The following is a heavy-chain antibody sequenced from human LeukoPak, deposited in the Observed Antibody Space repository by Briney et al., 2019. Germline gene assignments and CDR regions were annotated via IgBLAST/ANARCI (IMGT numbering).Heavy chain of an antibody. D-gene: IGHD3-10*01. CDR3: ARNPVRGVIIGGY. CDR2: INPNSGGT. Sequence: ASVKVSCKASGYTFTGYYMHWVRQVPGQGLEWMGWINPNSGGTNYAQKFQGRVTMTRDTSISTAYMELSRLRSDDTAVYYCARNPVRGVIIGGYWGQGTLVTVSS. V-gene: IGHV1-2*02. CDR1: GYTFTGYY. J-gene: IGHJ4*02.